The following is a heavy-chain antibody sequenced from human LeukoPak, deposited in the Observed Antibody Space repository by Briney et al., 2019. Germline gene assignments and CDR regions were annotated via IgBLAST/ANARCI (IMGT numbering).Heavy chain of an antibody. Sequence: SETLSLTCTVSGGSLCSSSYYWGWIRQPPGKGLEWIGYMYHSGGTYYNPSLKSRVTISVARSKNQFSLELRSVTAADTAVYYCARAAPYGSGRSWFDPWGQGTLVTVSS. CDR1: GGSLCSSSYY. D-gene: IGHD3-10*01. CDR3: ARAAPYGSGRSWFDP. J-gene: IGHJ5*02. V-gene: IGHV4-30-2*01. CDR2: MYHSGGT.